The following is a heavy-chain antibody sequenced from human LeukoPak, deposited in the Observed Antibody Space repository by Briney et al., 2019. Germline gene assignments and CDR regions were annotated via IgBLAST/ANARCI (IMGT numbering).Heavy chain of an antibody. Sequence: VKVSCKASGGTFSSYAISWVRQAPGRGLEWMGGIIPIFGTANYAQKFQGRVTITTDESTSTAYMELSSLRSEDTAVYYCARDRDPTSWFDPWGQGTLVTVSS. CDR1: GGTFSSYA. J-gene: IGHJ5*02. D-gene: IGHD3-10*01. CDR2: IIPIFGTA. V-gene: IGHV1-69*13. CDR3: ARDRDPTSWFDP.